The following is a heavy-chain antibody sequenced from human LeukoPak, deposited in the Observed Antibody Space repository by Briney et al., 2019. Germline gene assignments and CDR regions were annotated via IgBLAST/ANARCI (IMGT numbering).Heavy chain of an antibody. CDR1: GGSFSGYY. J-gene: IGHJ4*02. V-gene: IGHV4-34*01. CDR3: ARSPRYYDSSGPLVLFDY. Sequence: SETLSLTCAVYGGSFSGYYWSWIRQPPGKGLEWIGEINHSGSTNYNPSLKSRVTISVDTSKNQFSLKLSSVTAADTAVYYCARSPRYYDSSGPLVLFDYWGQGTLVTVSS. D-gene: IGHD3-22*01. CDR2: INHSGST.